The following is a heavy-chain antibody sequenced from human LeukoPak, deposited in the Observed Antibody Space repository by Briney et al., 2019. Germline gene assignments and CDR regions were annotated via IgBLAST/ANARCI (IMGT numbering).Heavy chain of an antibody. CDR1: GFTFSSYS. J-gene: IGHJ4*02. CDR2: ISSSSSYI. CDR3: ARDKKTDDYGDYWPWVVDY. Sequence: GGSLRLSCAASGFTFSSYSMNWVRQAPGKGLEWVSSISSSSSYIYYADSVKGRFTISRDNAKNSLYLQMNSLRAEDTAVYYCARDKKTDDYGDYWPWVVDYWGQGTLVSVSS. V-gene: IGHV3-21*06. D-gene: IGHD4-17*01.